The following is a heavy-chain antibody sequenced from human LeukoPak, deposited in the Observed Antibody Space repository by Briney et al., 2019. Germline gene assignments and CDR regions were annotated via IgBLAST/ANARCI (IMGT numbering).Heavy chain of an antibody. Sequence: GGSLRLSCAASGFTFSSYGMHWVRQAPGKGLEWVAVIWYDGSNKYYADSVKGRFTISRDNSKNTLYLQMNSLRAEDTAVYYCAKGIAARPGYFDYWGQGTLVTVSS. CDR1: GFTFSSYG. CDR3: AKGIAARPGYFDY. CDR2: IWYDGSNK. D-gene: IGHD6-6*01. V-gene: IGHV3-33*06. J-gene: IGHJ4*02.